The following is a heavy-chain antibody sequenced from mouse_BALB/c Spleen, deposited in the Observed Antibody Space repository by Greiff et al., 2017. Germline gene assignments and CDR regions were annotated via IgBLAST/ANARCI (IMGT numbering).Heavy chain of an antibody. CDR2: ISSGSSTI. V-gene: IGHV5-17*02. J-gene: IGHJ4*01. D-gene: IGHD1-2*01. Sequence: EVQGVESGGGLVQPGGSRKLSCAASGFTFSSFGMHWVRQAPEKGLEWVAYISSGSSTIYYADTVKGRFTISRDNPKNTLFLQMTSLRSEDTAMYYCARVTTAKGVDDWGQGTSVTVSS. CDR3: ARVTTAKGVDD. CDR1: GFTFSSFG.